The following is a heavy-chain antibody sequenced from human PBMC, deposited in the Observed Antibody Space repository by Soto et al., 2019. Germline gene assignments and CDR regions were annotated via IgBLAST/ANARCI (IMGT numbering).Heavy chain of an antibody. CDR1: GGTFSSYA. V-gene: IGHV1-69*13. J-gene: IGHJ6*02. CDR3: ARRITGTTHYYYGMDV. Sequence: SVKVSCKASGGTFSSYAISWVRQAPVQGLEWMGGIIPIFGTANYAQKFQGRVTITADESTSTAYMELSSLRSEDTAVYYCARRITGTTHYYYGMDVWGQGTTVTVSS. CDR2: IIPIFGTA. D-gene: IGHD1-7*01.